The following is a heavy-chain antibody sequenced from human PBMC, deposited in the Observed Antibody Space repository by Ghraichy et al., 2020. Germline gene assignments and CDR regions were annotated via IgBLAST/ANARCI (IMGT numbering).Heavy chain of an antibody. J-gene: IGHJ4*02. CDR2: IYYSGST. V-gene: IGHV4-39*01. Sequence: SETLSLTCTVSGGSISSSSYYWGWIRQPPGKGLEWIGSIYYSGSTYYNPSLKSRVTISVDTSKNQFSLKLSSVTAADTAVYYCARSPHSSGWYGGPDYWGQGTLVPVSS. CDR1: GGSISSSSYY. D-gene: IGHD6-19*01. CDR3: ARSPHSSGWYGGPDY.